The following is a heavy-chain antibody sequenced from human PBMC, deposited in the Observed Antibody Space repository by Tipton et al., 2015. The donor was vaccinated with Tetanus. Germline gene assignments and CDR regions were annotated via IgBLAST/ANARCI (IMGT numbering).Heavy chain of an antibody. V-gene: IGHV3-23*01. CDR2: ISGNGGST. CDR3: AKSLYGGLDY. D-gene: IGHD2-8*01. J-gene: IGHJ4*02. CDR1: GFTFSRYA. Sequence: SLRLSRAASGFTFSRYAMNWVRQAPGEGLEWVSSISGNGGSTFYAGSVKGRFTISRDNSRNTLYLQMNSLRAEDTALYYCAKSLYGGLDYWGQGTLVTVSS.